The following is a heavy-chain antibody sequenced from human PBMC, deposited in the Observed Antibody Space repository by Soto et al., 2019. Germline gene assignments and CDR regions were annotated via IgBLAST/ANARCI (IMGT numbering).Heavy chain of an antibody. Sequence: GGSLRLSCAASGFTLSSYSMNWVRQAPGKGLEWISYISSSSSTIYYADSVKGRFTISRDSAKNSLFLQMNSLRAEDTAVYYCAREGSDYGSGGLWGQGTLVTVSS. D-gene: IGHD3-10*01. CDR3: AREGSDYGSGGL. CDR2: ISSSSSTI. CDR1: GFTLSSYS. J-gene: IGHJ4*02. V-gene: IGHV3-48*01.